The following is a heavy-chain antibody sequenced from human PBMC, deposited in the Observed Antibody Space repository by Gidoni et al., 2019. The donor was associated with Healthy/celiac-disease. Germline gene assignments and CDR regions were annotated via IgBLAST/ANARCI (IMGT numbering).Heavy chain of an antibody. CDR1: GFTFSSYG. V-gene: IGHV3-30*18. Sequence: QVQLVESGGGVVQPGRSLRLSCAASGFTFSSYGMHWVRQAPGKGLEWVAVISYDGSNKYYADSVKGRFTISRDNSKNTLYLQMNSLRAEDKAVYYCAKDLNDFWSGYYAPDYWGQGTLVTVSS. D-gene: IGHD3-3*01. CDR3: AKDLNDFWSGYYAPDY. CDR2: ISYDGSNK. J-gene: IGHJ4*02.